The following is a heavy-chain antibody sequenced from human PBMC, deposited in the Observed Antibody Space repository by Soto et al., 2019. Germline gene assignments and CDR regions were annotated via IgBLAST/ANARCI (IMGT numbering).Heavy chain of an antibody. CDR3: ARCWSTIPTGICGNGMDV. J-gene: IGHJ6*02. CDR1: GFTFSSYW. Sequence: EVQLVESGGGLVQPGGSLRLSCAASGFTFSSYWMSWVRQAPGRGLEWVANIKQDGSEKYYVDSVKGRFTISRDNAKNSLYLQMNSLRAEDTAVYYCARCWSTIPTGICGNGMDVWGQGTTVTVSS. D-gene: IGHD3-3*01. V-gene: IGHV3-7*05. CDR2: IKQDGSEK.